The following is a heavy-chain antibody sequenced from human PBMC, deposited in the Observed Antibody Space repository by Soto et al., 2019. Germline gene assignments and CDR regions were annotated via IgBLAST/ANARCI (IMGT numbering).Heavy chain of an antibody. CDR1: GDFIGSGDYY. Sequence: SETLSLTCFVSGDFIGSGDYYWSCIRQPPGKGLEWTGCIHYSGSTHYSPSLKSRATISVDTSKNQLSLKLSSVTAADTAVYYCARALGIQRTAFDIWGQGTMVTVSS. J-gene: IGHJ3*02. D-gene: IGHD1-1*01. V-gene: IGHV4-30-4*01. CDR3: ARALGIQRTAFDI. CDR2: IHYSGST.